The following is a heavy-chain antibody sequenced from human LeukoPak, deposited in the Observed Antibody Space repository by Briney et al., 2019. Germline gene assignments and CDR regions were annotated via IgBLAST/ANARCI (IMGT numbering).Heavy chain of an antibody. CDR3: ATISSPIDY. V-gene: IGHV3-7*01. CDR1: GFTFSSHW. D-gene: IGHD2-2*01. Sequence: PGGSLRLSCAASGFTFSSHWMSWVRQAPGKGLKWVANIKKDGSEKYYVDSAKGRFTISRDNAKNSLYLQMNSLRAEDTAVYYCATISSPIDYWGQGTLVTVSS. CDR2: IKKDGSEK. J-gene: IGHJ4*02.